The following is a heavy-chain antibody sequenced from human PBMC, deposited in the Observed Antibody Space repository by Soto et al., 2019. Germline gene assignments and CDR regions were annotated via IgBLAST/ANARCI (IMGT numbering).Heavy chain of an antibody. CDR2: IYCSGST. Sequence: PSETLSLTCTVSGGSISSGGYYWSWIRQHPGKGLEWIGYIYCSGSTYYNPSLKSRVTISVDTSKNQFSLKLSSVTAADTAVYYCARGSRLDPFFSGLDVWRPGTRVTGSS. V-gene: IGHV4-31*03. CDR3: ARGSRLDPFFSGLDV. D-gene: IGHD5-12*01. J-gene: IGHJ6*02. CDR1: GGSISSGGYY.